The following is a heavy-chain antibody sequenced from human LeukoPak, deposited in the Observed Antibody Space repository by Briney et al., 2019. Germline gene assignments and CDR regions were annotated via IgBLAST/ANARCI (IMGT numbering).Heavy chain of an antibody. CDR3: ARADIRAIASSGWYGFDY. Sequence: VASVKVSCKASGYTFTSYGISWVRQAPGQGLEWMGWISAYNGNTNYAQKVQGRVTMTTDTSTSTAYMELRSLRSDDTAVYYCARADIRAIASSGWYGFDYWGQGTLVTVSS. V-gene: IGHV1-18*01. CDR2: ISAYNGNT. J-gene: IGHJ4*02. CDR1: GYTFTSYG. D-gene: IGHD6-19*01.